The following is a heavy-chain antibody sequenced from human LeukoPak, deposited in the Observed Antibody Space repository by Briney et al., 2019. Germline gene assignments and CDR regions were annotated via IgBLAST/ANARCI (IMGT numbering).Heavy chain of an antibody. D-gene: IGHD3-22*01. V-gene: IGHV5-51*01. J-gene: IGHJ4*02. CDR3: ARPYMYYYDSSAVSHFDY. Sequence: GESLKISCKGSGYRFTSYWIGWVRQMPGKGLEWMGIIYLGDSDTRYSPSFQGQVTISADKSISTAYLQWSSLKASDTAMYYCARPYMYYYDSSAVSHFDYWGQGTLVTVSS. CDR2: IYLGDSDT. CDR1: GYRFTSYW.